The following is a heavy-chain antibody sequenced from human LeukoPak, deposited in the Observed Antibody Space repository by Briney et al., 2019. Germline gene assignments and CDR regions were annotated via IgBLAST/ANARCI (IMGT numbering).Heavy chain of an antibody. J-gene: IGHJ5*02. D-gene: IGHD2-15*01. CDR3: ARGGGGMLVRYNWFDP. CDR1: GGSISSSSYY. V-gene: IGHV4-39*07. CDR2: INYSGST. Sequence: SETLSLTCTVSGGSISSSSYYWGWIRQPPGKGLEWIGSINYSGSTYYNPSLKSRVTISVDTSKNQFSLKLSSVTAADTAVYYCARGGGGMLVRYNWFDPWGQGTLVTVSS.